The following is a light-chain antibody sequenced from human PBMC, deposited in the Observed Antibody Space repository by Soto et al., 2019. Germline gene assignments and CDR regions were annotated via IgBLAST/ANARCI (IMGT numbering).Light chain of an antibody. CDR3: AAWDDSLSGPVV. CDR1: SSNIGSNY. Sequence: QPVLTQPPSASGTPGQRVTISCSGSSSNIGSNYVYWYQQLPGTAPKLLIYRNNQRPSGVPDRFSGSKSGTSASLAISGLRSDDEADYYCAAWDDSLSGPVVFGGGTKVTVL. J-gene: IGLJ2*01. CDR2: RNN. V-gene: IGLV1-47*01.